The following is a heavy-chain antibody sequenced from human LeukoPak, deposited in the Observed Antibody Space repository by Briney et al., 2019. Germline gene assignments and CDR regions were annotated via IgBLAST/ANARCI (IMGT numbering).Heavy chain of an antibody. J-gene: IGHJ4*02. CDR3: ASNLLWFGELSY. D-gene: IGHD3-10*01. Sequence: PGGSLRLSCAASGFTFSSYWMHWVRQAPGQGLEWMGWINPNSGGTNYAQKFQGRVTMTRDTSISTAYMELSRLRSDDTAVYYCASNLLWFGELSYWGQGTLVTVSS. CDR2: INPNSGGT. CDR1: GFTFSSYW. V-gene: IGHV1-2*02.